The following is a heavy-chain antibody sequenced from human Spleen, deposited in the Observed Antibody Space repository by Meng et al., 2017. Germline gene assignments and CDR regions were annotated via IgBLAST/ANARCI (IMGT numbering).Heavy chain of an antibody. D-gene: IGHD4-17*01. V-gene: IGHV3-23*01. CDR2: ISGGGDTI. J-gene: IGHJ4*02. CDR3: AKGRGGGDYQVDY. Sequence: GESLKISCAASGFTFSSCTMTWVRQAPGKGLEWVSTISGGGDTIYYADSVRGRFILSRDNSNNTLFLQVNSLRVEDTAVYYCAKGRGGGDYQVDYWGQGTQVTVSS. CDR1: GFTFSSCT.